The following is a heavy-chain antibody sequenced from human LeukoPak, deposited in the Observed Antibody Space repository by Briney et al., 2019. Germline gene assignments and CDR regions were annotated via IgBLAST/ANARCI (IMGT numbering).Heavy chain of an antibody. CDR3: ATAAGIVGGYFDY. CDR1: GYTLTELS. V-gene: IGHV1-24*01. CDR2: FDPEDGET. J-gene: IGHJ4*02. Sequence: ASVKDSCKVSGYTLTELSMHCVRQAPGKGLEWMGGFDPEDGETIYAQKFQGRVTMSEDTSTDTAYMELSSLRSEDTAVYYCATAAGIVGGYFDYWGQGTLVTVSS. D-gene: IGHD1-26*01.